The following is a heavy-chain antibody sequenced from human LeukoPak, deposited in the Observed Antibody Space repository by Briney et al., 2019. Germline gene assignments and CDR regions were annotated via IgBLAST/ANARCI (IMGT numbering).Heavy chain of an antibody. CDR2: INQDGSEK. CDR1: GFTFSIYW. Sequence: GGSLRLSCAASGFTFSIYWMSWVRQAPGKGLEWVANINQDGSEKYYVDSVKGRFTISRDNAKNSLYLQMNSLRAEDTAVYYCAKDSDIAAGYFDYWGQGTLVTVSS. CDR3: AKDSDIAAGYFDY. J-gene: IGHJ4*02. V-gene: IGHV3-7*01. D-gene: IGHD6-25*01.